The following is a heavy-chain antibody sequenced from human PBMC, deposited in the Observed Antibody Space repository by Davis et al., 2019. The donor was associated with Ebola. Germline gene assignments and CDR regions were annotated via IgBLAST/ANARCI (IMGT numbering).Heavy chain of an antibody. D-gene: IGHD3-10*01. J-gene: IGHJ5*02. Sequence: SETLSLTCSVSGGSINSGTYYWGWVRQPPGKGLEWVGTVYYSGTTHYNPSLKSRLAISVDTSRNQFSLRLRSVTATDTAVYYCARQTYSGSGSGFDPWGPGTLVTVSS. CDR3: ARQTYSGSGSGFDP. CDR1: GGSINSGTYY. CDR2: VYYSGTT. V-gene: IGHV4-39*01.